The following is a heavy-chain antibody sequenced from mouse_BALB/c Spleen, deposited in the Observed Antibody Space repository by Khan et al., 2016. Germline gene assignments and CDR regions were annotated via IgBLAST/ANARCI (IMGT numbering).Heavy chain of an antibody. V-gene: IGHV6-6*02. CDR2: IRLKSNNYAT. CDR1: GFTFSNYW. J-gene: IGHJ2*01. CDR3: SRDGYLDY. Sequence: EVKLVVSGGGLVQPGGSMKLSCVASGFTFSNYWMNWVRQSPEKGLEWVAEIRLKSNNYATYYAESVIGRFTISRDDSKSSVYLQMKNLRAEDTGIYYCSRDGYLDYWGQGTTLTVSS. D-gene: IGHD2-3*01.